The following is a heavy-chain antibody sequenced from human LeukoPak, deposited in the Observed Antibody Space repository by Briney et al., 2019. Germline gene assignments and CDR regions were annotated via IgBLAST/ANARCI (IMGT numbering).Heavy chain of an antibody. Sequence: GGSLRLSCAASGFTFSSYSMNWVRQAPGKGLEWVSYISSSSSTIYYADSVKGRFTISRDNAKNSLYLQMNSLRAEDTAMYYCARGFGTGNYYGSGSYGDYWGQGTLVTVSS. CDR2: ISSSSSTI. D-gene: IGHD3-10*01. CDR3: ARGFGTGNYYGSGSYGDY. V-gene: IGHV3-48*04. J-gene: IGHJ4*02. CDR1: GFTFSSYS.